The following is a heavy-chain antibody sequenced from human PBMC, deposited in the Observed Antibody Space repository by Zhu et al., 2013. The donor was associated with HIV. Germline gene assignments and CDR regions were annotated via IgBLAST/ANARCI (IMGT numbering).Heavy chain of an antibody. D-gene: IGHD1-7*01. CDR1: GGTFSSYA. J-gene: IGHJ3*02. V-gene: IGHV1-69*01. CDR2: IIPIFGTA. CDR3: ARGLELDAFDI. Sequence: QVQLVQSGAEVKKPGSSVKVSCKASGGTFSSYAISWVRQAPGQGLEWMGGIIPIFGTANYAQKFQGRVTITADESTSTKAYMELSSLRSEDTAVYYCARGLELDAFDIWGQGTMVTVSS.